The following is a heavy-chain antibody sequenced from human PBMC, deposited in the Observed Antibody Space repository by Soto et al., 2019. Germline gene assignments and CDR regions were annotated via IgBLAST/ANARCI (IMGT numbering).Heavy chain of an antibody. V-gene: IGHV4-59*01. CDR2: IYYGGST. CDR1: GGSISSYY. Sequence: PSETLSLTCTVSGGSISSYYWSWIRQPPGKGLEWIGYIYYGGSTNYNPSLKSRVTISVDTSKNQFSLKLSSVTAADTAVYYCARRVDYYDFWSGYYYGGPWFDPWGQGTLVTVSS. CDR3: ARRVDYYDFWSGYYYGGPWFDP. J-gene: IGHJ5*02. D-gene: IGHD3-3*01.